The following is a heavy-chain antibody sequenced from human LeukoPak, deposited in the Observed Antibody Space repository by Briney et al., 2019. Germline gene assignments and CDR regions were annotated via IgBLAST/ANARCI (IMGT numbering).Heavy chain of an antibody. V-gene: IGHV4-31*03. CDR2: IYYSGST. CDR1: GGSISSGGYY. Sequence: SETLSLTCTVSGGSISSGGYYWSWIRQHPGKGLEWIGYIYYSGSTYYNPSLKSRVTISVDTSKNQFSLKLSSVTAADTAVYYCARIYYYDSSGYYYFDYWGQGTLVTVSS. CDR3: ARIYYYDSSGYYYFDY. J-gene: IGHJ4*02. D-gene: IGHD3-22*01.